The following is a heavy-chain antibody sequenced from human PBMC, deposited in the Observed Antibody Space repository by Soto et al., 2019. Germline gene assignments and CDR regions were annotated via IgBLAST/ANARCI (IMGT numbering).Heavy chain of an antibody. J-gene: IGHJ6*02. D-gene: IGHD7-27*01. Sequence: GGSLRLSCAASGFTFSSYSMNWVRQAPGKGLEWVSSISSSSSYIYYADSVKGRFTISRDNAKNSLYLQMNSLRAEDTAVYYCARDGDNKAYYYYGMDVWGQGTTVTVSS. V-gene: IGHV3-21*01. CDR3: ARDGDNKAYYYYGMDV. CDR1: GFTFSSYS. CDR2: ISSSSSYI.